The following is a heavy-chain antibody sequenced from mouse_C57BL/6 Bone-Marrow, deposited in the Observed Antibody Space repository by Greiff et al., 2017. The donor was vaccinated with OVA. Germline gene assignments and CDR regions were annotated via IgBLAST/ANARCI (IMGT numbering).Heavy chain of an antibody. CDR1: GFTFSSYG. CDR3: ERHYDYDVGFAY. CDR2: ISSGGSYT. D-gene: IGHD2-4*01. Sequence: EVLLVESGGDLVKPGGSLKLSCAASGFTFSSYGMSWVRQTPDKRLEWVATISSGGSYTYYTDSVKGRFTISRDNAKNTLYLQMSRLKAEETAMYYCERHYDYDVGFAYWGQGTLVTVSA. V-gene: IGHV5-6*01. J-gene: IGHJ3*01.